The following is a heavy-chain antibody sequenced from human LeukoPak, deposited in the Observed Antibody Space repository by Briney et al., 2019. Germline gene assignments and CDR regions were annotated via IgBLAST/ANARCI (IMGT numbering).Heavy chain of an antibody. V-gene: IGHV3-30*02. J-gene: IGHJ3*02. CDR3: ARRGSSCFDI. Sequence: PGGSLRLSCAASGFTFSSYGMHWVRQAPGKGLEWVAFIRYDGSNKYYADSVKGRFTISRDNSKNTLYLQMNSLRAEDTAVYYCARRGSSCFDIWGQGTMVIVSS. CDR2: IRYDGSNK. CDR1: GFTFSSYG. D-gene: IGHD6-13*01.